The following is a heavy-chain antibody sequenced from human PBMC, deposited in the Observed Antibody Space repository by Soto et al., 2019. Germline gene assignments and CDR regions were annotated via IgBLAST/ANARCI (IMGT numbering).Heavy chain of an antibody. Sequence: EVQVLESGGGSVQPGGSLRLSCAASGFTFSNFAMSWVRHAPGKGLEWVSEISCSTGTTYYADSVKCRFIDSRENSKNMLKLPMNSLRAEATAAYYWPRYTCISPYYMNLWGKGTTVTFSS. V-gene: IGHV3-23*01. CDR2: ISCSTGTT. CDR3: PRYTCISPYYMNL. D-gene: IGHD1-20*01. J-gene: IGHJ6*03. CDR1: GFTFSNFA.